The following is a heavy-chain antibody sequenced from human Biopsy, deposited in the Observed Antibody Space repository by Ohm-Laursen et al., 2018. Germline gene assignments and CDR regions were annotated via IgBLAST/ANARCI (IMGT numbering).Heavy chain of an antibody. Sequence: ASVKVSCKVSGYTLNELTMHWVRQVPGKGLEWMGGFAPENGKTVYAQNFQARVSLAEDTSTDTAYMELRSLRSEDTAVYYCAADINVWNVNYWGQGTQVTVSS. CDR1: GYTLNELT. J-gene: IGHJ4*02. D-gene: IGHD1-1*01. V-gene: IGHV1-24*01. CDR2: FAPENGKT. CDR3: AADINVWNVNY.